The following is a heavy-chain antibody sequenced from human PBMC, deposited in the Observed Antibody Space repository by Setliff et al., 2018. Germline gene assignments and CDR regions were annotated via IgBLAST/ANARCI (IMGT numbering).Heavy chain of an antibody. V-gene: IGHV4-31*03. D-gene: IGHD3-3*01. Sequence: PSETLSLTCTVSGGSISSDGYYWSWIRQHPGKGLEWIGYIYHSGSTFYNPSLKSRLTISVDTSKNQFSLKLNSVTAADTAVYYSARVPTLFGGLAPWTFDYWGQGTLVTVSS. CDR3: ARVPTLFGGLAPWTFDY. CDR1: GGSISSDGYY. J-gene: IGHJ4*02. CDR2: IYHSGST.